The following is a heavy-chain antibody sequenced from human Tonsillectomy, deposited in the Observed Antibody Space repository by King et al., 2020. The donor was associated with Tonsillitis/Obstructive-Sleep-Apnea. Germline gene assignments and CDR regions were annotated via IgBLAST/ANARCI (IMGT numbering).Heavy chain of an antibody. J-gene: IGHJ3*02. V-gene: IGHV1-69*01. CDR2: IIPIFGTA. CDR1: GGTFSSYA. Sequence: QLVLSGAEVKKPGSSVKVSCKASGGTFSSYAISWVRQAPGQGLEWMGGIIPIFGTANYAQKFQGRVTITADESTSTAYMELSSLRSEDTAVYYCARDYNWNDVSAFDIWGQGTMVTVSS. CDR3: ARDYNWNDVSAFDI. D-gene: IGHD1-1*01.